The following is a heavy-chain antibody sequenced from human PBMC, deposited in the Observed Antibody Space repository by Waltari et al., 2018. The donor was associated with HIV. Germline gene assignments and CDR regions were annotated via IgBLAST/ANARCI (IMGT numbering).Heavy chain of an antibody. CDR3: ARRSSGGMDV. J-gene: IGHJ6*02. CDR1: GYTFTGYY. CDR2: TNLNSGGT. Sequence: QVQLVQSGAEVKKPGASVKVSCKASGYTFTGYYMHWVRQAPGQGLEWMGWTNLNSGGTNYAQNFQGSVTMTRATSISTAYMELSRLRSDDTAVYYCARRSSGGMDVWGQGTTVTVSS. D-gene: IGHD6-13*01. V-gene: IGHV1-2*02.